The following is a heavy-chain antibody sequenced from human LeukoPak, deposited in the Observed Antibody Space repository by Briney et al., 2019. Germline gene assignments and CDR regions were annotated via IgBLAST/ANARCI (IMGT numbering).Heavy chain of an antibody. CDR3: ARGFSRSSSWYKYYYYYMDV. CDR2: IIPIFGTA. Sequence: ASVKVSCKASGGTFSSYAISWVRQAPGQGLEWMGGIIPIFGTANYAQKFQGRVTITTDESTSTAYMELSSLRSEDTAVYYRARGFSRSSSWYKYYYYYMDVWGKGTTVTVSS. V-gene: IGHV1-69*05. J-gene: IGHJ6*03. D-gene: IGHD6-13*01. CDR1: GGTFSSYA.